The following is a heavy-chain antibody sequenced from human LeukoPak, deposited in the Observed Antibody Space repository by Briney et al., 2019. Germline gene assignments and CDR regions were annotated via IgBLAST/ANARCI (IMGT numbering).Heavy chain of an antibody. CDR1: GFTFSSYN. D-gene: IGHD2-15*01. J-gene: IGHJ4*02. CDR2: ISSSSSTI. V-gene: IGHV3-48*04. Sequence: GGSLRLSCAASGFTFSSYNMNWVRQAPGKGLEWVSYISSSSSTIYYAASVKGRFTISRDNAKNSLYLQMNSLRAEDTAVYYCARGWSADYFDYWGQGILVTVSS. CDR3: ARGWSADYFDY.